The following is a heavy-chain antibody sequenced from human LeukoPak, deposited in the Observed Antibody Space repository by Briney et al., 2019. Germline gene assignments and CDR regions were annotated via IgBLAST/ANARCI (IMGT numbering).Heavy chain of an antibody. J-gene: IGHJ3*02. CDR1: GGPIISNNHY. CDR3: AREVEYYDSSGYRPHAFDI. Sequence: SETLSLTCTVSGGPIISNNHYWGWTRQPPGKGLEWFGSISYSGGTAYNPSLRSRVTISVDTSKNQFSLKVNSVTAADTAVYYCAREVEYYDSSGYRPHAFDIWGQGTLVTVST. V-gene: IGHV4-39*02. CDR2: ISYSGGT. D-gene: IGHD3-22*01.